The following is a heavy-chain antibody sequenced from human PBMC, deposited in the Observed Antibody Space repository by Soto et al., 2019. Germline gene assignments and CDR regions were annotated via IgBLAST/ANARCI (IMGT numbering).Heavy chain of an antibody. J-gene: IGHJ4*02. Sequence: ASVKVSCKASGYTFTNYGISWVRQAHGQGLEWMGWISANSGNTNYAQKFQGRVTMTTDTSTSTAFMELRSLSSDDTAVYYCAREGNLNSLDYWGQGTLVTVSS. CDR1: GYTFTNYG. CDR2: ISANSGNT. CDR3: AREGNLNSLDY. V-gene: IGHV1-18*01.